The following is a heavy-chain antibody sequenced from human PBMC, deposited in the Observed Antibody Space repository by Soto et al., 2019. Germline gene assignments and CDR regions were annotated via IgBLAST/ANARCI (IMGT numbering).Heavy chain of an antibody. CDR1: GFSFSDYY. CDR2: ISSNTIHT. V-gene: IGHV3-11*03. D-gene: IGHD3-16*01. Sequence: GGSLRLSCAASGFSFSDYYMIWIRQAPGKGLEWVSYISSNTIHTRFADSVKGRFTISRDNGKNSVTAADTAIYYCARSGHTFGGVVWGPGILVTVSS. CDR3: GGVV. J-gene: IGHJ4*02.